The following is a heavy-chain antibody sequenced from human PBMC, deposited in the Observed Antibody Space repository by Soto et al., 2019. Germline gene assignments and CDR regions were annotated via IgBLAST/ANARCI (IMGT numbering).Heavy chain of an antibody. CDR2: INHSGST. Sequence: PSETLSLTCAVYGGSFSGYYWSWIRQPPGKGLEWIGEINHSGSTNYNPSLMSRVTISVDTSKNQFSLKLSSVTAADTAVYYCARAITMVRGVIGYFDYWGQGTLVTVSS. CDR3: ARAITMVRGVIGYFDY. D-gene: IGHD3-10*01. V-gene: IGHV4-34*01. J-gene: IGHJ4*02. CDR1: GGSFSGYY.